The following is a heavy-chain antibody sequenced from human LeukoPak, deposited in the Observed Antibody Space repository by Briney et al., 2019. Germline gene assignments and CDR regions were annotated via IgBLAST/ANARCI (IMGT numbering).Heavy chain of an antibody. J-gene: IGHJ6*02. Sequence: PGGSLRLSCATSGFTFSNFAMSWVRQAPGKGLEWVSALRGNGDNTLYADSVRGRFTISRDNFINTLHLLMNSLTADDTAVYYCVKGRGMDVWGQGTTVTVSS. CDR1: GFTFSNFA. CDR3: VKGRGMDV. V-gene: IGHV3-23*01. CDR2: LRGNGDNT.